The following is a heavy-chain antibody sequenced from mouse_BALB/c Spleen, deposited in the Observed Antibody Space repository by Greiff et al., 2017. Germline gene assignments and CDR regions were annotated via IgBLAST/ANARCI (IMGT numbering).Heavy chain of an antibody. CDR2: ISSGGST. Sequence: EVKLVESGGGLVKPGGSLKLSCAASGFTFSSYAMSWVRQTPEQRLAWVASISSGGSTYYPDSVKGRFTISRDNARNILYLQMISLRSEDTAMYYWASGTHYAMDDGGQGTSVTVSS. J-gene: IGHJ4*01. CDR1: GFTFSSYA. CDR3: ASGTHYAMDD. V-gene: IGHV5-6-5*01.